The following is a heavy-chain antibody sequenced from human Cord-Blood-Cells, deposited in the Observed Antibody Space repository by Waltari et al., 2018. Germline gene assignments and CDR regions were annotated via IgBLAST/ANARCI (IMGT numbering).Heavy chain of an antibody. CDR1: GYSISSGYY. CDR2: IYHSGGT. J-gene: IGHJ3*02. Sequence: QVQLQESGPGLVKPSETLSLTCAVSGYSISSGYYWGWIRQPPGKGLEWIGSIYHSGGTYYNPSLKSRATISVDTSKNQFSLKLSSVTAADTAVYYCATPGYGDAFDIWGQGTMVTVSS. D-gene: IGHD5-18*01. V-gene: IGHV4-38-2*01. CDR3: ATPGYGDAFDI.